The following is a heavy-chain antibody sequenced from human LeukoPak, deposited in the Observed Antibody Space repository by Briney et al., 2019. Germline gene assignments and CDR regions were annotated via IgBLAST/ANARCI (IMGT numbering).Heavy chain of an antibody. D-gene: IGHD3-16*01. Sequence: GGSLRLSCAASGFTFSDYYMSWIRQAPGKGLEWVSYISSSSSTIYYADSVKGRFTISRSNAKNSLYLQMNSLRAEDTAVYYCARVRAGADHWGYYYYMDVWGKGTTVTVSS. CDR1: GFTFSDYY. V-gene: IGHV3-11*04. J-gene: IGHJ6*03. CDR3: ARVRAGADHWGYYYYMDV. CDR2: ISSSSSTI.